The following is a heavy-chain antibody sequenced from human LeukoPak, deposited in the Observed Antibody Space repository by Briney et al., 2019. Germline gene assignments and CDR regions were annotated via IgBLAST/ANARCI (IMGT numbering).Heavy chain of an antibody. V-gene: IGHV1-69*05. D-gene: IGHD5-12*01. J-gene: IGHJ4*02. CDR1: GGTFSSYA. CDR3: ARDHPRRGYSGYDYGC. CDR2: IIPIFGTA. Sequence: SVKVSCKASGGTFSSYAISWVRQAPGQGLEWMGGIIPIFGTANYAQKFQGRVTITTDESTSTAYMELSSLRSDDTAVYYCARDHPRRGYSGYDYGCWGQGTLVTVSS.